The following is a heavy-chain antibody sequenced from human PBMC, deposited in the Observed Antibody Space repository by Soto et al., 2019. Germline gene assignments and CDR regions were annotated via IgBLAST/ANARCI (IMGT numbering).Heavy chain of an antibody. CDR2: IYHSGST. J-gene: IGHJ5*02. Sequence: QVQLQESGPGLVKPSGTLSLTCAVSGGSISSSNWWSWVRPPPGKGLEWIGEIYHSGSTNYNPSLKRRVTISVDKSKNQFSLKLSSVTAADTAVYYCATKSHYYYDSSGYQNWFDPWGQGTLVTVSS. CDR1: GGSISSSNW. V-gene: IGHV4-4*02. CDR3: ATKSHYYYDSSGYQNWFDP. D-gene: IGHD3-22*01.